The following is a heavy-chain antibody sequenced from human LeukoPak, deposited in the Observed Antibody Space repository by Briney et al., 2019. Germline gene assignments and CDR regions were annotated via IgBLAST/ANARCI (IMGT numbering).Heavy chain of an antibody. V-gene: IGHV5-51*01. D-gene: IGHD3-10*01. Sequence: GESLKISCKGSGYSFSNYWIGWVRQMPGKGLEWIGIIYPGDSDTRYSPSFQGQVTISTDKSISTAYLQWSSLKASDTAMYCCARRGIGWFDPWGQGTLVTVSS. J-gene: IGHJ5*02. CDR2: IYPGDSDT. CDR3: ARRGIGWFDP. CDR1: GYSFSNYW.